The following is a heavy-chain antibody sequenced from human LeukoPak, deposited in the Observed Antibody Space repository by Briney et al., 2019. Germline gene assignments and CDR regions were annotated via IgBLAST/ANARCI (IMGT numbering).Heavy chain of an antibody. D-gene: IGHD2-15*01. V-gene: IGHV3-23*01. Sequence: GGSLRLSCVASGLRFRSYAMNWVRQAPGKGLEWVSMISGGGDSTYYADSVKGRFTISRDNSENTLFLQMNSLRAEDTAIYYCAKAAFYCSGGACYLEHWGQGTLVTVSS. CDR1: GLRFRSYA. CDR3: AKAAFYCSGGACYLEH. J-gene: IGHJ4*02. CDR2: ISGGGDST.